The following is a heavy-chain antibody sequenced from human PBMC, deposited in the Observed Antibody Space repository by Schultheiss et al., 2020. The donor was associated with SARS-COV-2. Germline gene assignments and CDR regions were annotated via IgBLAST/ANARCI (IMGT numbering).Heavy chain of an antibody. Sequence: SETLSLTCTVSGGSISSNSYYWGWIRQPPGKGLEWIGSIYYGGNTYYNPSLESRVTMFVDTSKNHLSLKLSSETAADTAVYYCARTTVVTPFGSGLVAFDIWGQGTMVTVSS. CDR2: IYYGGNT. D-gene: IGHD4-23*01. CDR1: GGSISSNSYY. V-gene: IGHV4-39*02. CDR3: ARTTVVTPFGSGLVAFDI. J-gene: IGHJ3*02.